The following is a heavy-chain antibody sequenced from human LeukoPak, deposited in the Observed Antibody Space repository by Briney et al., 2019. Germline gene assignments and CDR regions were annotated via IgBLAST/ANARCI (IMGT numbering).Heavy chain of an antibody. V-gene: IGHV3-23*01. Sequence: QSGGSLRLSCAASGFTVSSNYMSWVRQAPGKGLEWVSAISGSGGSTYYADSVKGRFTISRDNSKNTLYLQMNSLRAEDTAVYYCAKGGGSSWSPPETYYFDYWGQGTLVTVSS. CDR2: ISGSGGST. CDR3: AKGGGSSWSPPETYYFDY. J-gene: IGHJ4*02. CDR1: GFTVSSNY. D-gene: IGHD6-13*01.